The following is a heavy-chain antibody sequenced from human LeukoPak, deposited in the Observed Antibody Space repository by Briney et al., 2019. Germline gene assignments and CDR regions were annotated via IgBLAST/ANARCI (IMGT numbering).Heavy chain of an antibody. CDR1: GFTFSSYS. Sequence: PGGSLRLSCAASGFTFSSYSMNWVRQAPGKGLEWVSFISSTGGTIYYADSVKGRFTVSRDNDKNSLLLQMNSLRAEDTALYYCARGYSRAAFDIWGQGTMVTVSS. CDR3: ARGYSRAAFDI. CDR2: ISSTGGTI. D-gene: IGHD2-15*01. V-gene: IGHV3-48*01. J-gene: IGHJ3*02.